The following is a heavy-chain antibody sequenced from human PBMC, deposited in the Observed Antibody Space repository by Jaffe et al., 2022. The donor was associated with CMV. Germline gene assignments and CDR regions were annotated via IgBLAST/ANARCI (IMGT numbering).Heavy chain of an antibody. J-gene: IGHJ4*02. CDR2: ISWNSGSI. CDR1: GFTFDDYA. D-gene: IGHD3-22*01. Sequence: EVQLVESGGGLVQPGRSLRLSCAASGFTFDDYAMHWVRQAPGKGLEWVSGISWNSGSIGYADSVKGRFTISRDNAKNSLYLQMNSLRAEDTALYYCAKAIVGLSSGFDYWGQGTLVTVSS. V-gene: IGHV3-9*01. CDR3: AKAIVGLSSGFDY.